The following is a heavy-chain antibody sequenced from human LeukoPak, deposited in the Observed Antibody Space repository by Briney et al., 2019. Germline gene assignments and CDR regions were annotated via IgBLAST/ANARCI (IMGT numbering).Heavy chain of an antibody. CDR2: ISTSGNTI. J-gene: IGHJ4*02. D-gene: IGHD3-10*01. CDR3: ARHLRITMVRGVIEDSWYFDY. V-gene: IGHV3-11*01. CDR1: GFTFSDYY. Sequence: GGSLRLSCAASGFTFSDYYMSWIRQAPGEGLEWVSYISTSGNTIYYADSVKGRFTISRDNAKNSLYLQMNSLRAEDTAVYYCARHLRITMVRGVIEDSWYFDYWGQGTLVTVSS.